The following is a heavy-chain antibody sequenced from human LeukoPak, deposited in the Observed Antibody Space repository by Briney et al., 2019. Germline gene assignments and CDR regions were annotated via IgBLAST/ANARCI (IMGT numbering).Heavy chain of an antibody. J-gene: IGHJ5*02. CDR2: INPNSGGT. CDR1: GYTFTGYY. D-gene: IGHD2-15*01. Sequence: ASVKVSCKASGYTFTGYYMHWVRQAPGQGLEWMGWINPNSGGTNYAQKFQGRVTMTRDTSISTAYMELSRLRSDDTAVYYCARAKPDIVVVVAAISGWFDPWGQGTLVTVSS. CDR3: ARAKPDIVVVVAAISGWFDP. V-gene: IGHV1-2*02.